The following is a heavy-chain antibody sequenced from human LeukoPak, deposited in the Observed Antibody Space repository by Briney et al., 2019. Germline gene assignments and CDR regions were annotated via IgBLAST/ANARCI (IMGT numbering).Heavy chain of an antibody. CDR1: GFTFSSYG. J-gene: IGHJ6*02. CDR2: IWYDGSNK. Sequence: PGGSLRLSCAASGFTFSSYGMHWVRQAPGKGLEWVAVIWYDGSNKYYADSVKGRFTISRDNSKNTLYLQMNSLRAEDTAVYYCARDLGGLYYYYYSMDVWGQGTTVTVSS. CDR3: ARDLGGLYYYYYSMDV. V-gene: IGHV3-33*01. D-gene: IGHD2-15*01.